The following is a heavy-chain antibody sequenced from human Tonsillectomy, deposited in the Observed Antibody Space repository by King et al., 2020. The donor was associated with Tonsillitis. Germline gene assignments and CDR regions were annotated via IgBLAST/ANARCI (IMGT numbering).Heavy chain of an antibody. J-gene: IGHJ3*02. CDR1: GFTFNSYG. CDR3: AKDLSYYDSSGDGGGRAFDI. D-gene: IGHD3-22*01. V-gene: IGHV3-30*02. CDR2: IRLDGSNK. Sequence: VQLVESGGGVVQPGGSLRLSCAASGFTFNSYGMHWVRQAPGKGLEWVAFIRLDGSNKYYADSVKGRFTISRDNSKNTLYLQMHSLRPEDTAVFYCAKDLSYYDSSGDGGGRAFDIWGQGTMVTVSS.